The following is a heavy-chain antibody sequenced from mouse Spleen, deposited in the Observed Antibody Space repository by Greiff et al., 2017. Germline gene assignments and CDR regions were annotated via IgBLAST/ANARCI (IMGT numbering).Heavy chain of an antibody. J-gene: IGHJ3*01. V-gene: IGHV5-15*01. D-gene: IGHD1-1*01. Sequence: EVQLVESGGGLVKPGGSLKLSCAASGFTFSDYGMAWVRQAPGKGPEWVAFISNLAYSIYYADTVTGRFTISRENAKNTLYLEMSSLRSEDTAMYYCARPNLPYYYDGSGFAYWGQGTLVTVSA. CDR2: ISNLAYSI. CDR3: ARPNLPYYYDGSGFAY. CDR1: GFTFSDYG.